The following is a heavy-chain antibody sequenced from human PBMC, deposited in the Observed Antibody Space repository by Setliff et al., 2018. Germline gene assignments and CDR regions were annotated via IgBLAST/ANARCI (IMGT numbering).Heavy chain of an antibody. CDR3: AREGVDTRSSTDYRYYMDV. Sequence: SVKVSCKASGGTFSSYGISWVRQAPGQGLEWMGGTIPSFGSTNYAQKFQGRVTIITDESTSTAYMELSSLRTEDSAVYYCAREGVDTRSSTDYRYYMDVWGKGITVTVSS. J-gene: IGHJ6*03. D-gene: IGHD5-18*01. CDR2: TIPSFGST. V-gene: IGHV1-69*05. CDR1: GGTFSSYG.